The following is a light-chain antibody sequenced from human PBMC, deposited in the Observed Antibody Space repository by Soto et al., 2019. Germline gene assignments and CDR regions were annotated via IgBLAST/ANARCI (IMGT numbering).Light chain of an antibody. V-gene: IGKV4-1*01. Sequence: DIVMTQSPDSLAVSLGERATINCKSSQSVLFNSNNKNYLAWYQHKPGQPPKLLIYWSSIRESGVPERFSGSGSGTDFTLTISSLQAEDVAVYYCQQYYTTHPTFGGVTKVEIK. CDR2: WSS. J-gene: IGKJ4*01. CDR1: QSVLFNSNNKNY. CDR3: QQYYTTHPT.